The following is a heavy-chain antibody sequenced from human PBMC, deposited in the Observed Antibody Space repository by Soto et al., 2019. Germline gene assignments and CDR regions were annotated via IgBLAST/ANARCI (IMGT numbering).Heavy chain of an antibody. Sequence: GGSLRLSCAASGFTFSSYAMSWVRQAPGKGLEWVSAISGSGGSTYYADSVKGRFTISRDNSKNTLYLQMNSLRAEDTAVYYCAKVFRGRYSYGYLDDWGQGTLVTVSS. V-gene: IGHV3-23*01. J-gene: IGHJ4*02. D-gene: IGHD5-18*01. CDR2: ISGSGGST. CDR3: AKVFRGRYSYGYLDD. CDR1: GFTFSSYA.